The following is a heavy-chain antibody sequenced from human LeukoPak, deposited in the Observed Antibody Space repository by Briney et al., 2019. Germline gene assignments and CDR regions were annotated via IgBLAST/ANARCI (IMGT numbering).Heavy chain of an antibody. J-gene: IGHJ4*02. V-gene: IGHV3-74*03. CDR2: INNDGSST. CDR1: GFPFSPYW. D-gene: IGHD6-13*01. Sequence: GGSLRLSCAASGFPFSPYWRHWVRQAPGKGLVWVSRINNDGSSTMYADSVKGRFTISRDNARNTLYLQMNSLRDDDTAVYYCARDYNSSPDYWGQGTLVTVSS. CDR3: ARDYNSSPDY.